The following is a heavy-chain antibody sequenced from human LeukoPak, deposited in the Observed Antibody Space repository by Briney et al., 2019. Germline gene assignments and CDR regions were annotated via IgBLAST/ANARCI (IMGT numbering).Heavy chain of an antibody. D-gene: IGHD1-26*01. V-gene: IGHV3-66*02. Sequence: GGSLRLSCATSGFTVSRNYMNWVRQAPGKGLEWVSVIYSGGDTYYADSVKGRFTISRDNSKNTVYLQMDSLRAEDTAMYYCARSWDGRLNFDYWGQGTLVTVSS. CDR3: ARSWDGRLNFDY. J-gene: IGHJ4*02. CDR1: GFTVSRNY. CDR2: IYSGGDT.